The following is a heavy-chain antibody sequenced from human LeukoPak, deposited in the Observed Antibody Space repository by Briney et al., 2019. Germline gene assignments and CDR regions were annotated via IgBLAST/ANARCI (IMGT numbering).Heavy chain of an antibody. Sequence: QAGGSLRLSCAASGFTFSSYAMHWVRQAPGKGLEWVSAISGSGGSTYYADSVKGRFTISRDNSKNTLYLQMNSLRAEDTAVYYCAEGSSSWPGVFDYWGQGTLVTVSS. D-gene: IGHD6-13*01. V-gene: IGHV3-23*01. J-gene: IGHJ4*02. CDR3: AEGSSSWPGVFDY. CDR1: GFTFSSYA. CDR2: ISGSGGST.